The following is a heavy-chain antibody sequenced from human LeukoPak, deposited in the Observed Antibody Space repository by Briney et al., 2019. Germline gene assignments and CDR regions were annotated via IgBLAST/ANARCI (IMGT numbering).Heavy chain of an antibody. J-gene: IGHJ4*02. V-gene: IGHV3-33*01. CDR1: GFTFSSYG. Sequence: PGGSLRLSCAASGFTFSSYGMHWVRQAPGKGLEWVAVIWYDGSNKYYADSVKGRFTISRDNSTNTLYLQMNSLRVEDTAVYYCARDLSGFLDYWGQGTLVTVSS. CDR3: ARDLSGFLDY. CDR2: IWYDGSNK. D-gene: IGHD2/OR15-2a*01.